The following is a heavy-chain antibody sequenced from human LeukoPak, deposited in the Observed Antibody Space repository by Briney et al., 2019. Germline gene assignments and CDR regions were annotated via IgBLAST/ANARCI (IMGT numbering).Heavy chain of an antibody. D-gene: IGHD5-24*01. V-gene: IGHV3-23*01. J-gene: IGHJ3*02. CDR2: VSGAGSDT. CDR3: AKPREGWLVDAFDI. CDR1: GFTFTSYA. Sequence: PGGSLRLSCAASGFTFTSYAMSWVRQAPGKGLEWISAVSGAGSDTYYADSMKGRFTISRDNSKNTLSLQMNSLRAEDTAVYYCAKPREGWLVDAFDIWGQGTMVTVSS.